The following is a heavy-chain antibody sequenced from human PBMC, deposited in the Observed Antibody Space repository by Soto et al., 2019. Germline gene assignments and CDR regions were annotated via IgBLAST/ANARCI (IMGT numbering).Heavy chain of an antibody. CDR3: ARDAAPTLNYPHGMDV. J-gene: IGHJ6*02. Sequence: SQTLSLTCAISGDSVSTNIAAWSWIRQSPSRGLEWLGRTLYRSSKWYNEYAVSVKSRMTINPDTSKNQFSLQLNSVTPEDTAVYYCARDAAPTLNYPHGMDVWGQGTAVTVSS. D-gene: IGHD1-7*01. CDR1: GDSVSTNIAA. CDR2: TLYRSSKWYN. V-gene: IGHV6-1*01.